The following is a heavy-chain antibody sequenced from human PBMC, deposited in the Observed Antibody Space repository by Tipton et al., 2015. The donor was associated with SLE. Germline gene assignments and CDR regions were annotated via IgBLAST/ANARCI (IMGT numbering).Heavy chain of an antibody. D-gene: IGHD3-16*01. CDR3: AGLGDWDQYYYKDV. CDR2: ISGYNGNT. Sequence: QVQLVQSGAEVRKPGASVTVSCKASGYTFTSYRITWVRQAPGQGLEWMGWISGYNGNTNYAQKLQGRVTMTTDTSTSTAYMELRRLRSDDTAVYYCAGLGDWDQYYYKDVWGKGTTVTVSS. V-gene: IGHV1-18*01. J-gene: IGHJ6*03. CDR1: GYTFTSYR.